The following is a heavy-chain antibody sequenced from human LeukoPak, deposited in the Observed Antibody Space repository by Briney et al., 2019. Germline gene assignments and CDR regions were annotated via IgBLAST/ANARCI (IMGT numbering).Heavy chain of an antibody. CDR2: ISYDGSNK. J-gene: IGHJ4*02. Sequence: GGSLRLSCAASGFTFSSYGMHWVRQAPGKGLEWVAVISYDGSNKYYADSVKGRFTISRDNSKNTLYLQMNSLRAEDTAVYYCAKAVSQQLVGDYFDYWGQGTLVTVSS. D-gene: IGHD6-13*01. CDR1: GFTFSSYG. V-gene: IGHV3-30*18. CDR3: AKAVSQQLVGDYFDY.